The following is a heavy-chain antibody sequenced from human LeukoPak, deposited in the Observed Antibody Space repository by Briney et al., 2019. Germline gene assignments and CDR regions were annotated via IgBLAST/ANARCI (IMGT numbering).Heavy chain of an antibody. CDR3: ARDRGTWNDDGFDY. D-gene: IGHD1-1*01. J-gene: IGHJ4*02. Sequence: SETLSLTCTVSGGSISSNNYYWGWIRQPPGKGLEWIGSIYYSGRTFYNPSLKSRVTMSVDTSKNQFSLKLSSVTAADTAVYYCARDRGTWNDDGFDYWGQGTLVTVSS. CDR2: IYYSGRT. V-gene: IGHV4-39*07. CDR1: GGSISSNNYY.